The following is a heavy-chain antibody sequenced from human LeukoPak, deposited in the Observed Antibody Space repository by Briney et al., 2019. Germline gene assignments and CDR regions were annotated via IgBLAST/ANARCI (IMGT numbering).Heavy chain of an antibody. Sequence: PSETLSLTCAVSGYSISSGYYWGWIRQPPGKGLELIRSIYHSGSTYYNPPLKSRVTISVDTSKHQFSRKLSSVTAADTAVYYCALLGYCSSTSCSPDYWGQGTLVTVSS. CDR3: ALLGYCSSTSCSPDY. CDR1: GYSISSGYY. D-gene: IGHD2-2*01. CDR2: IYHSGST. J-gene: IGHJ4*02. V-gene: IGHV4-38-2*01.